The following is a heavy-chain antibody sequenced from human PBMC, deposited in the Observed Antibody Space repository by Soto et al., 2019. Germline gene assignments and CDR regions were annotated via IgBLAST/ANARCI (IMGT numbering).Heavy chain of an antibody. J-gene: IGHJ4*02. CDR2: VNWNGGST. D-gene: IGHD1-26*01. V-gene: IGHV3-20*04. CDR1: GFTFDDYG. CDR3: VRGASLNFDY. Sequence: EVQLVESGGGVLRPGGSLRLSCAASGFTFDDYGMSWARQAPGKGLEWVSGVNWNGGSTGYADSVKGRFTISRDNAKNSLYLQMNSLIAEDTAFYYGVRGASLNFDYWGQGSLVTVSS.